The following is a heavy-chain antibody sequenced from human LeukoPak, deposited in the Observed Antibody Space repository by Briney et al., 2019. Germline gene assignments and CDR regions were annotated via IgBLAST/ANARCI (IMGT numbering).Heavy chain of an antibody. CDR1: GFTFSSYE. Sequence: GGSLRLSCAASGFTFSSYEMNWVRQAPGKGLEWVSYISSSGSTIYYADSVKGRFTISRDNSKNTLYLQMNSLRVDDTAVYYCARGRYYGMDVWGKGTTVTVSS. V-gene: IGHV3-48*03. CDR2: ISSSGSTI. J-gene: IGHJ6*04. CDR3: ARGRYYGMDV.